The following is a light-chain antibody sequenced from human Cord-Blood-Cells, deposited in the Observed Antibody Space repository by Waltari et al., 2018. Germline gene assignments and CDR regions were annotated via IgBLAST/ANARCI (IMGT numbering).Light chain of an antibody. CDR3: SSYTSSSTYV. CDR2: DVS. J-gene: IGLJ1*01. Sequence: QSALTQPASVYGSPGQSITISCTGTSSDVGGYNYVYWYQQHPGEAPKLMIYDVSNRPSGVSNRFSGSKSGNTASLTISGLQAEDEADYYCSSYTSSSTYVFGTGTKVTVL. CDR1: SSDVGGYNY. V-gene: IGLV2-14*01.